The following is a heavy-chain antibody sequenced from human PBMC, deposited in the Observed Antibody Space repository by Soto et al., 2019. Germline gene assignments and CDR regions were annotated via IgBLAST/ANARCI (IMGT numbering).Heavy chain of an antibody. J-gene: IGHJ4*02. CDR3: ARRPPYYYDSSGYYGFDY. V-gene: IGHV4-59*01. D-gene: IGHD3-22*01. CDR2: IYYSGST. CDR1: GGSISSYY. Sequence: SETLSLTCTVSGGSISSYYWSWIRQPPGKGLEWIGYIYYSGSTNYNPSLKSRVTISVDTSKNQFSLKLSSVTAADTAVYYCARRPPYYYDSSGYYGFDYWGQGTLVTVSS.